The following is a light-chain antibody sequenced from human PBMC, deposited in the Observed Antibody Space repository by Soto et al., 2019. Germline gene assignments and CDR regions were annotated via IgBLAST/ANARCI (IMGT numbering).Light chain of an antibody. CDR3: QHYCYPQWT. Sequence: ELVMTQSPATLSVSPGERATLSCRATQSVSSNLAWYQQKPGQAPRLLIYGASTRATGIPARFSGSGSGTDFTLTISSLEPEDFAVYYCQHYCYPQWTFGQGTKV. CDR2: GAS. V-gene: IGKV3-15*01. J-gene: IGKJ1*01. CDR1: QSVSSN.